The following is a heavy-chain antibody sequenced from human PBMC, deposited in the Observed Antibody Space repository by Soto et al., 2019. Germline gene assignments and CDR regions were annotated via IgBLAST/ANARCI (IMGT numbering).Heavy chain of an antibody. CDR1: GGTIIGYD. J-gene: IGHJ4*02. D-gene: IGHD6-13*01. CDR2: INHSGST. CDR3: AREKPYSSSWYHDY. V-gene: IGHV4-34*01. Sequence: PSEPKSLTCAVDGGTIIGYDLSWIRKNPGKGLEWIGEINHSGSTNYNPSLKSRVTISVDTSKNQFSLKLSSVTAADTAVYYCAREKPYSSSWYHDYWGQGTLVTVSS.